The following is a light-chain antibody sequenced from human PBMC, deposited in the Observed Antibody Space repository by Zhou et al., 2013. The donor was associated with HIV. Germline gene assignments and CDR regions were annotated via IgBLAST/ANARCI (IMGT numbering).Light chain of an antibody. J-gene: IGKJ1*01. Sequence: QMTQFPSSLSPSVGDRVTIACRTSQNIGTYLNWYQQHPGKPPKLLIYGASRLQSGVPSRFSGSGSGTDFTLTIGCLQSEDFATYYCQQYYDYPWTFGQGTTVEFK. CDR1: QNIGTY. V-gene: IGKV1-39*01. CDR2: GAS. CDR3: QQYYDYPWT.